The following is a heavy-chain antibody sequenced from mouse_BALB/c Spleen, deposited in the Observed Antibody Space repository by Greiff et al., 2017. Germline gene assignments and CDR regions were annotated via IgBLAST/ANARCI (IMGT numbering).Heavy chain of an antibody. CDR1: GYSITSDYA. CDR3: ARSADGYAMDY. D-gene: IGHD2-3*01. Sequence: EVHLVESGPGLVKPSQSLSLTCTVTGYSITSDYAWNWIRQFPGNKLEWMGYISYSGSTSYNPSLKSRISITRDTSKNQFFLQLNSVTTEDTATYYCARSADGYAMDYWGQGTSVTVSS. J-gene: IGHJ4*01. V-gene: IGHV3-2*02. CDR2: ISYSGST.